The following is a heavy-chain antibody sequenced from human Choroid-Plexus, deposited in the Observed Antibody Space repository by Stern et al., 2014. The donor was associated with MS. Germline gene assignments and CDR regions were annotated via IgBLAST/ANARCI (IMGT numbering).Heavy chain of an antibody. V-gene: IGHV1-2*02. J-gene: IGHJ6*02. CDR2: TNPTTGGT. CDR3: ARDQRGITIFGVVTDYYYLGMDV. Sequence: VQLVESGAEVKKPGASVKVSCKTSGYIFTGYYIHWVRQAPGQGLEWRDWTNPTTGGTKYAQKFQGRVTMSRDTSISTAYVELSSLTSDDTAVYYCARDQRGITIFGVVTDYYYLGMDVWGQGTTVTVSS. CDR1: GYIFTGYY. D-gene: IGHD3-3*01.